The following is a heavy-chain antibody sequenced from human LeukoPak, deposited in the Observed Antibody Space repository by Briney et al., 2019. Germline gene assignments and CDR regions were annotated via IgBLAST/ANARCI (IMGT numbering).Heavy chain of an antibody. CDR2: ISGSGGST. J-gene: IGHJ4*02. CDR3: AKDGGNDYYFDY. D-gene: IGHD1-1*01. CDR1: GFTFSSYA. V-gene: IGHV3-23*01. Sequence: PGGSLRLSCAASGFTFSSYAMSWVRQAPGKGLEWVSAISGSGGSTYYADSVKGRFTISRDNSKNALYLQMNSLRAEDTAVYYCAKDGGNDYYFDYWGQGTLVTVSS.